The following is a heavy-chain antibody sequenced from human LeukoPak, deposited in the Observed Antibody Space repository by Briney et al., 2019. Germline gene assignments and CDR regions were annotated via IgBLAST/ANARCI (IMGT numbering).Heavy chain of an antibody. Sequence: GGSLRLSCAAPGINIRSNWMHWVRQAPGTGLVWGACVNSEGSRTTYADSVKGRFTISRDNAKNILYLQMHGLRAKDTAVYYCARDAPTGRTKFEHWGQGTLVTVSS. CDR3: ARDAPTGRTKFEH. V-gene: IGHV3-74*01. D-gene: IGHD1-14*01. CDR2: VNSEGSRT. CDR1: GINIRSNW. J-gene: IGHJ1*01.